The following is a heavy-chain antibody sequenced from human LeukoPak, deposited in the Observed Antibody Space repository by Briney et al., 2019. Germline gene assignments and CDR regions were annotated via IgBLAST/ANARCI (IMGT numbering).Heavy chain of an antibody. CDR1: GFTFSTYW. D-gene: IGHD3-16*01. V-gene: IGHV3-7*01. CDR3: AKGGGH. J-gene: IGHJ4*02. Sequence: GGSLKLSCAASGFTFSTYWMNWVRQAPGKGLEWVANIKPDGSDMYYVDSVKGRFTVSRDNARNSLYLQMNSLRAEDTAVYYCAKGGGHWGQGTLVTVSS. CDR2: IKPDGSDM.